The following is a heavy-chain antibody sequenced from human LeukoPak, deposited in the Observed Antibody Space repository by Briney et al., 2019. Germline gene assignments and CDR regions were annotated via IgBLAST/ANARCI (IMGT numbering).Heavy chain of an antibody. CDR1: GFTFSEYS. J-gene: IGHJ4*02. V-gene: IGHV3-64*01. Sequence: GGSLRLSCAASGFTFSEYSMHWVRQAPGKGLEYVSAISTNGGSTYYANSVKGRFTISRDDPKNTPDLQMGSLRPEDMAVYHCARGFRYYGSGIDYWGQGTLVTVSS. CDR2: ISTNGGST. D-gene: IGHD3-10*01. CDR3: ARGFRYYGSGIDY.